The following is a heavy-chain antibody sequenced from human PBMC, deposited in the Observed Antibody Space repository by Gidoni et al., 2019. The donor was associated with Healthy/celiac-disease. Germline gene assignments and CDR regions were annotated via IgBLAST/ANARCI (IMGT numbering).Heavy chain of an antibody. CDR1: GFTFSSYG. CDR2: ISYDGSNK. J-gene: IGHJ4*02. V-gene: IGHV3-30*18. Sequence: QVQLVESGGGVVQPGRSLRLPCAASGFTFSSYGMHWVRQAPGKGLEWVAVISYDGSNKYYADSVKGRFTISRDNSKNTLYLQMNSLRAEDTAVYYCAKGGSGRYYYDSSGYFDYWGQGTLVTVSS. D-gene: IGHD3-22*01. CDR3: AKGGSGRYYYDSSGYFDY.